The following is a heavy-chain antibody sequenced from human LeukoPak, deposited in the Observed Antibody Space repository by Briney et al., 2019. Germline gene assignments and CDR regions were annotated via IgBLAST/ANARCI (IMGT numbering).Heavy chain of an antibody. Sequence: SVRVSCKASGGTFSSYAISWVRQAPGQGLEWMGGIIPIFGTANYAQKFQGRVTITADESTSTAYMELSSLRSEDTAVYYCARVQWFGELFYYFDYWGQGTLVTVSS. J-gene: IGHJ4*02. CDR2: IIPIFGTA. D-gene: IGHD3-10*01. V-gene: IGHV1-69*13. CDR3: ARVQWFGELFYYFDY. CDR1: GGTFSSYA.